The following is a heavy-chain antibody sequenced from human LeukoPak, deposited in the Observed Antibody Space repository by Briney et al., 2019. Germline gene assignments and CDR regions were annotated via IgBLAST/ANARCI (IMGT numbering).Heavy chain of an antibody. CDR3: AKDNWNYGHSSYYYGMDV. J-gene: IGHJ6*02. CDR2: ISGSGDST. D-gene: IGHD1-7*01. Sequence: GGSLRLSCAASGFAFSTYAMSWVRQAPGKGLEWVSAISGSGDSTYYADSVKGRCTVSRDNSKKTLYLQMNSLRAEDTAVYYCAKDNWNYGHSSYYYGMDVWGQGTTVTVSS. CDR1: GFAFSTYA. V-gene: IGHV3-23*01.